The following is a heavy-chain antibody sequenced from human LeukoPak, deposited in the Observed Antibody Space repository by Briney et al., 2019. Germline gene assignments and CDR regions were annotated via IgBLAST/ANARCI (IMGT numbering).Heavy chain of an antibody. CDR2: IKPDGSDK. V-gene: IGHV3-7*01. CDR3: AKGGDH. J-gene: IGHJ4*02. Sequence: GGSLRLSCAASGFTFSSYSMNWVRQAPGKGLEWVANIKPDGSDKYYVDSVKGRFTVSRDNPRNSLYLQMNSLRAEDTAVYYCAKGGDHWGQGTLVTVSS. CDR1: GFTFSSYS. D-gene: IGHD3-16*01.